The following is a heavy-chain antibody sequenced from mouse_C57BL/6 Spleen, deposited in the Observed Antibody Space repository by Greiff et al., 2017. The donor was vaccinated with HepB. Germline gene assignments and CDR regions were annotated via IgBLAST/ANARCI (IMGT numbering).Heavy chain of an antibody. CDR1: GYTFTDYE. CDR3: TIYGPFAY. D-gene: IGHD1-1*02. CDR2: IDPETGGT. J-gene: IGHJ3*01. Sequence: QVQLKQSGAELVRPGASVTLSCKASGYTFTDYEMHWVKQTPVHGLEWIGAIDPETGGTAYNQKFKGKAILTADKSSSTAYMELRSLTSEDSAVYYCTIYGPFAYWGQVTLVTVSA. V-gene: IGHV1-15*01.